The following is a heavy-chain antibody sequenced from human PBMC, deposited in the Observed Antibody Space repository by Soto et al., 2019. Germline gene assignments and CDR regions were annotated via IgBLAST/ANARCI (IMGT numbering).Heavy chain of an antibody. Sequence: GSLRLSCSASGSTFSIYAMHWVRQAPGKGLEYVSSISTNGGSTDYADSVKGRFTISRDNSKNTLYLQMNSLRAEDTAVYYCAKGLTGAPYYGMDVWGQGTTVTVSS. D-gene: IGHD7-27*01. J-gene: IGHJ6*02. CDR1: GSTFSIYA. V-gene: IGHV3-64*04. CDR3: AKGLTGAPYYGMDV. CDR2: ISTNGGST.